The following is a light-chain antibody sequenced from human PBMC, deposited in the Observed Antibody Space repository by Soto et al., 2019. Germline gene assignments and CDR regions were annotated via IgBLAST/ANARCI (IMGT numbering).Light chain of an antibody. CDR2: AAS. V-gene: IGKV1-9*01. CDR1: QGLSRY. J-gene: IGKJ4*01. Sequence: IQFTLSPSSLSASVGASVTITCRASQGLSRYLYWYQQKPGRAPKLLISAASTLQSGVPARFSGSGSWTDFSLSITSLQPEDFATYYCQQLKTYPVTIGGGTKVDSK. CDR3: QQLKTYPVT.